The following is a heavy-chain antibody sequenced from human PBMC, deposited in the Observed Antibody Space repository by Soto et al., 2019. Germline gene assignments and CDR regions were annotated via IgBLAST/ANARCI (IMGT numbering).Heavy chain of an antibody. D-gene: IGHD3-22*01. V-gene: IGHV3-23*01. CDR1: GFTFSSYA. CDR3: AKRGPSLIVVVKGYFDY. Sequence: PGGSLRLSCAASGFTFSSYAMSWVRQAPGKGLEWVSAISGSGGSTYYADSVKGRFTISRDNSKNTLYLQMNSLRAEDTAVYYCAKRGPSLIVVVKGYFDYWGHGTLVTVSS. J-gene: IGHJ4*01. CDR2: ISGSGGST.